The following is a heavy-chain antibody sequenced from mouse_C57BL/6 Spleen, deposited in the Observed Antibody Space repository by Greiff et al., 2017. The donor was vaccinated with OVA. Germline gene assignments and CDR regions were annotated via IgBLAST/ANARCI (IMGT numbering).Heavy chain of an antibody. Sequence: VQLQQPGAELVKPGASVKVSCKASGYTFTSYWMHWVKQRPGQGLEWIGNIDPSDSETHYNHKFKDKATLTVDKSSSTAYMQLSSLTSEDSAVYYCARRGYYDYSYAMDYWGQGTSVTVSS. CDR2: IDPSDSET. CDR3: ARRGYYDYSYAMDY. V-gene: IGHV1-52*01. J-gene: IGHJ4*01. D-gene: IGHD2-4*01. CDR1: GYTFTSYW.